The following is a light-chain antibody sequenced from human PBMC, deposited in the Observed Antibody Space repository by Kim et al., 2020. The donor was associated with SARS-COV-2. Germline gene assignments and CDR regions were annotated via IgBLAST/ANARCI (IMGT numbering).Light chain of an antibody. J-gene: IGLJ1*01. CDR2: DVS. V-gene: IGLV2-14*03. Sequence: GPSITISFTGTSSDVGCYNYVSWYQQHPGKSPKLMIYDVSNRPSGVSNRFSGSKSGNTASLTISGLQAEDEADYYCSSYTSSSTNVFGTGTKLTVL. CDR1: SSDVGCYNY. CDR3: SSYTSSSTNV.